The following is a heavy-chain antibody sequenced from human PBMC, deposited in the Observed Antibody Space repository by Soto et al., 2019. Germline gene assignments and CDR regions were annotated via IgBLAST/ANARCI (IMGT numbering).Heavy chain of an antibody. CDR2: IYYTGKT. CDR3: GRDLTSNASCIDP. J-gene: IGHJ5*02. Sequence: KTSEILSLTGSVSGDYIHVGGYYWTWIRQRPGKGLEWTGYIYYTGKTYFNPSLESRLTMSVDRSTNQFSLRLTSVTAADTAVYFCGRDLTSNASCIDPWGQGTLVTVSS. CDR1: GDYIHVGGYY. V-gene: IGHV4-30-4*01. D-gene: IGHD2-2*01.